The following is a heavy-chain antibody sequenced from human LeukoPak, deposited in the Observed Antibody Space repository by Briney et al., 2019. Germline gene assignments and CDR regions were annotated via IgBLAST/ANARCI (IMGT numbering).Heavy chain of an antibody. J-gene: IGHJ4*02. Sequence: GGSLRLSCEASGFTYSSYEMNWVRQAPGKGLEWVSGISWNSGNIGYADSVKGRFTISRDNAKNSLYLQMNSLRAEDTALYYCAKDRITVAGIVDYWGQGTLVTVSS. V-gene: IGHV3-9*01. CDR2: ISWNSGNI. CDR1: GFTYSSYE. D-gene: IGHD6-19*01. CDR3: AKDRITVAGIVDY.